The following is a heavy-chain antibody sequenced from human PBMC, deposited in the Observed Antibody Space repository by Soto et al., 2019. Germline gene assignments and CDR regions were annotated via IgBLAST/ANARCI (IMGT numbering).Heavy chain of an antibody. Sequence: GESLKISCKASGYSFTNYWIGWVRQMPGKGLELMGIMYPGDSDTRYSPSFRGQVTISADKSISTAYLQWSSLKASDTAMYYCARHGAGSVVYFDYWGQGALVTVSS. J-gene: IGHJ4*02. CDR1: GYSFTNYW. CDR2: MYPGDSDT. D-gene: IGHD2-15*01. CDR3: ARHGAGSVVYFDY. V-gene: IGHV5-51*01.